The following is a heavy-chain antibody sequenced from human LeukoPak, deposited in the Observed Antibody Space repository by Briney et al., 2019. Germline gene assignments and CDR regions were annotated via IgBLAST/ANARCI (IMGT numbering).Heavy chain of an antibody. CDR1: GFTFSSYA. J-gene: IGHJ4*02. CDR2: ISGSGGST. V-gene: IGHV3-23*01. Sequence: GGSLRLSCAASGFTFSSYAMSWVRQAPGKGLEWVSAISGSGGSTYYADSVKGRFTISRDNSKNTLYLQMNSLRAEDTAVYYCAKDRLSGIAARPSRGYWGQGTLVTVSS. CDR3: AKDRLSGIAARPSRGY. D-gene: IGHD6-6*01.